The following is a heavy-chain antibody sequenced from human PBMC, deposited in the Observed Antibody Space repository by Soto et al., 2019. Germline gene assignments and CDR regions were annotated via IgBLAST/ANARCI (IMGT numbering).Heavy chain of an antibody. J-gene: IGHJ4*02. CDR3: ARGRVYDYVWGSYRRNLYFDY. Sequence: PSETLSLTCAVYGGSFSGYYWSWIRQPPGKGLEWIGEINHSGSTNYNPSLKSRVTISVDTSKNQFSLKLSSVTAADTAVYYCARGRVYDYVWGSYRRNLYFDYWGQGTLVTVSS. V-gene: IGHV4-34*01. CDR1: GGSFSGYY. CDR2: INHSGST. D-gene: IGHD3-16*02.